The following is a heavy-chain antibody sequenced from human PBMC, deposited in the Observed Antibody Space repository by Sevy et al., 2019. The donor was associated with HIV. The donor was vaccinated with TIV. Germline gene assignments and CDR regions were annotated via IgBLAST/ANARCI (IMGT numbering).Heavy chain of an antibody. Sequence: ASVKVSCKVSGYTLTELSMHWVRQAPGKGLEWMGGFDPEDGETIYAQKFQGRVTMTEDTSTDTAYMELSSLRSGETAVYYGATDLDERAGYSGGWYGGGWGQGTLVTVSS. CDR2: FDPEDGET. CDR3: ATDLDERAGYSGGWYGGG. CDR1: GYTLTELS. D-gene: IGHD6-19*01. J-gene: IGHJ4*02. V-gene: IGHV1-24*01.